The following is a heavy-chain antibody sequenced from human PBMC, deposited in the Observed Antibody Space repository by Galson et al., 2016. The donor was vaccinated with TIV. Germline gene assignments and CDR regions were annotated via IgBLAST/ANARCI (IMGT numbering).Heavy chain of an antibody. J-gene: IGHJ4*02. V-gene: IGHV1-69*02. CDR3: ARASSGNYSNAPDY. CDR1: GGTLNSYT. CDR2: IIPIIGIG. D-gene: IGHD3-10*01. Sequence: SVKVSCKASGGTLNSYTISWVRLAPGQGLEWMGRIIPIIGIGNSAKKFQGRVTITADISTSTVYMELSSLRSEDTAVYYCARASSGNYSNAPDYWGQGSLVTVSS.